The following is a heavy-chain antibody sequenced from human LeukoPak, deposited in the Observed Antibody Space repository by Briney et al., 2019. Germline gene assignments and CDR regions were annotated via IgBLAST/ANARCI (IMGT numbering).Heavy chain of an antibody. J-gene: IGHJ5*02. CDR1: GYTFTGYH. V-gene: IGHV1-2*02. D-gene: IGHD3-16*01. Sequence: ASVTVSCNASGYTFTGYHEYWVRQAPGQGLEWMGWINPNSGGTNSAQKFQGRVTMTRDTSISTAYMELSGLTSDDTAIYYCTRDRPYTTTMCRDLWGQGTLVTVSS. CDR2: INPNSGGT. CDR3: TRDRPYTTTMCRDL.